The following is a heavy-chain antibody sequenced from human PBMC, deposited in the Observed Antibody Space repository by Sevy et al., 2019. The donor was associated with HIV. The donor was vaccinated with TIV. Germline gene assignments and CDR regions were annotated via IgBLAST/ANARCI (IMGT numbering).Heavy chain of an antibody. D-gene: IGHD2-8*02. CDR2: IYPGDSDT. V-gene: IGHV5-51*01. Sequence: GESLKISCKGSGYSFTSYWIGWVRQMPGKGLEWMGIIYPGDSDTRYSPSFQGQVTISADKSISTAYLQWSSLKASDTAMYYCARRSTHLQGLVGGVYYFDYWGQGTLVTVSS. CDR1: GYSFTSYW. J-gene: IGHJ4*02. CDR3: ARRSTHLQGLVGGVYYFDY.